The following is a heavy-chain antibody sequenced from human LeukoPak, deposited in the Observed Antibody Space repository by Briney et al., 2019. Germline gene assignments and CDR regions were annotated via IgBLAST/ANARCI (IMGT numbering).Heavy chain of an antibody. CDR1: GYTFTGYY. D-gene: IGHD4-17*01. CDR2: INPSGGST. J-gene: IGHJ6*02. CDR3: ARDQVIRDYGYARDYYYYGMDV. V-gene: IGHV1-46*01. Sequence: VSVKVSCKASGYTFTGYYMHWVRQAPGQGLEWMGIINPSGGSTSYAQKFQGRVTMTRDTSTSTVYMELSSLRSEDTAVYYCARDQVIRDYGYARDYYYYGMDVWGQGTTVTVSS.